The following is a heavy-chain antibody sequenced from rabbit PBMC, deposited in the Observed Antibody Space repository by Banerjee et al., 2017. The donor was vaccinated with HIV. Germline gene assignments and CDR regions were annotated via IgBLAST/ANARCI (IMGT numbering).Heavy chain of an antibody. CDR3: ARDVYAMDL. CDR2: IVTSDGTT. Sequence: QEQLEESGGDLVKPEGSLTLTCTASGFSFSSSYWMCWVRQAPGKGLEWIACIVTSDGTTYYASWAKGRFTISKTSSTTVTLQMTSLTAADTATYFCARDVYAMDLWCQGTLVTVS. J-gene: IGHJ6*01. CDR1: GFSFSSSYW. V-gene: IGHV1S45*01.